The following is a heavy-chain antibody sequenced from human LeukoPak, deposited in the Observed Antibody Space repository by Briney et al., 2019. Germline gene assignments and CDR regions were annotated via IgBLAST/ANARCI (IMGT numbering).Heavy chain of an antibody. D-gene: IGHD3-10*01. V-gene: IGHV4-34*01. CDR3: ARRIGGAAWRPLNYYGTPPTAFDI. J-gene: IGHJ3*02. Sequence: KASETLSLTCAVYGGSFSGYYWSWIRQPPGKGLEWIGEINHSGSTNYNPSLKSRVTISVDTSKNQFSLKLSSVTAADTAVYYCARRIGGAAWRPLNYYGTPPTAFDIWGQGTMVTVSS. CDR2: INHSGST. CDR1: GGSFSGYY.